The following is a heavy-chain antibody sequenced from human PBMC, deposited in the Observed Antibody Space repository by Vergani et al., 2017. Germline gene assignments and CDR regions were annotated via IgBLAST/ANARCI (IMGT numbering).Heavy chain of an antibody. CDR3: ARGGIYCSGGTYYSVSPTYNWIDP. J-gene: IGHJ5*01. D-gene: IGHD2-15*01. CDR1: GGSFSGYY. CDR2: MNHSGST. V-gene: IGHV4-34*01. Sequence: QVQLQQCGEGLLKPSETLSLTCAVSGGSFSGYYWSWIRQPPGKGLEWIGEMNHSGSTNSNPSLKSRVTISVDTSKKQFSLKLSSVTAADTAVYCCARGGIYCSGGTYYSVSPTYNWIDPWGQGTPVTVSS.